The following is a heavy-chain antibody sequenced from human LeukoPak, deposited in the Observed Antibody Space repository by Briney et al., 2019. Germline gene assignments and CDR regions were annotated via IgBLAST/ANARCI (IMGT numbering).Heavy chain of an antibody. CDR1: GFTLSNAW. Sequence: GGSLRLSCAASGFTLSNAWMNWVRQAPGKGLEWDSFISGSGGSTYYADSVKGRFTISRDNSKNTLYLQMNSLRADDTAFYYCARGHDSSAFHALDSWGHGTLVTVSS. D-gene: IGHD3-22*01. J-gene: IGHJ5*01. CDR3: ARGHDSSAFHALDS. V-gene: IGHV3-23*01. CDR2: ISGSGGST.